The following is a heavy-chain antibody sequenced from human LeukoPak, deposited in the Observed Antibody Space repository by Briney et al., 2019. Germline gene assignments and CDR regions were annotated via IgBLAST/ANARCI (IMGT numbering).Heavy chain of an antibody. CDR2: ISSSGSTI. CDR1: GFTFSSYA. CDR3: ARYEAGHGTRIDY. J-gene: IGHJ4*02. V-gene: IGHV3-21*04. Sequence: GGSLRLSCAASGFTFSSYAMGWVRQAPGKGLEWVSAISSSGSTIYYADSVKGRFTISRDNAKNSLYLQMNSLRAEDTAVYYCARYEAGHGTRIDYWGQGTLVTVSS. D-gene: IGHD1-14*01.